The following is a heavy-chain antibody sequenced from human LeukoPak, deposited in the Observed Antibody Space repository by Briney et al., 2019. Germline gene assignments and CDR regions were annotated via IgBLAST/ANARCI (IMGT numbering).Heavy chain of an antibody. CDR3: ATSLRFLEWLPH. CDR2: INPNSGGT. CDR1: GYTFTGYY. V-gene: IGHV1-2*02. J-gene: IGHJ4*02. Sequence: ASVKVSCKASGYTFTGYYMHWVRQAPGQGLEWMGWINPNSGGTNYAQKFQGRVTMTRDTSISTAYMELSSLRSEDTAVYYCATSLRFLEWLPHWGQGTLVTVSS. D-gene: IGHD3-3*01.